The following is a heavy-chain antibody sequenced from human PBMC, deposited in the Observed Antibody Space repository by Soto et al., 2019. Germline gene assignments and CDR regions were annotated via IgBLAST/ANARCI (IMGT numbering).Heavy chain of an antibody. CDR2: IWYDGSNK. CDR3: ARSYYIDYYYYGMDV. D-gene: IGHD3-10*01. Sequence: GGSLRLSCAASGFTFSSYGMHWVRQAPGKGLEWVAVIWYDGSNKYYADSVKGRFTISRDNSKNTLYLQMNSLRAEDTAVYYCARSYYIDYYYYGMDVWGQGTTVTVSS. J-gene: IGHJ6*02. CDR1: GFTFSSYG. V-gene: IGHV3-33*01.